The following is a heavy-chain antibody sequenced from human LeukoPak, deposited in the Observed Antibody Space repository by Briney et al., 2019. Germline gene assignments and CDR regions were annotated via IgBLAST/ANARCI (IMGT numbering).Heavy chain of an antibody. CDR3: ASFDYDILTGYSPPDY. J-gene: IGHJ4*02. CDR2: IYHSGST. Sequence: SETLSLTCAVSGGSISSSNWWSWVRQPPGKGLEWIGEIYHSGSTNYNPSLKSRVTISVDKSKNQFSLKLSSVTAADTAVYYCASFDYDILTGYSPPDYWGQGTLVTVSS. V-gene: IGHV4-4*02. D-gene: IGHD3-9*01. CDR1: GGSISSSNW.